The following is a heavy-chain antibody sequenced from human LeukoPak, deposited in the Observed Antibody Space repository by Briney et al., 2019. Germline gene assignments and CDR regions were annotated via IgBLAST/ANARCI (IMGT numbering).Heavy chain of an antibody. CDR3: AGLGVMVLVYQFES. V-gene: IGHV4-39*02. CDR1: GGSVSSSKYL. J-gene: IGHJ4*02. D-gene: IGHD2-8*01. CDR2: ISFSGNA. Sequence: PSETLSLTCAVSGGSVSSSKYLWGWIRQPPGKELEWIGSISFSGNADYNPSLRSRVTLSVDTSKNHFSLKLTSVTAADSAVYYCAGLGVMVLVYQFESWGQGTPVTVSS.